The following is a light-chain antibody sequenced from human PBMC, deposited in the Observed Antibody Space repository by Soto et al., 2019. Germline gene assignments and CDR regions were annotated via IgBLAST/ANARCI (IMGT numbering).Light chain of an antibody. J-gene: IGLJ1*01. CDR1: SSDVGGYNY. Sequence: QLVLTQPASVSGSPGQSITISCTGTSSDVGGYNYVSWYQQHPGKAPKLMIYEVSYRPSGVSDRFSGSKSGNTASLTITGLQAEDEADYYCSSYTSSSTLDYVFGTGTKVTVL. CDR2: EVS. CDR3: SSYTSSSTLDYV. V-gene: IGLV2-14*01.